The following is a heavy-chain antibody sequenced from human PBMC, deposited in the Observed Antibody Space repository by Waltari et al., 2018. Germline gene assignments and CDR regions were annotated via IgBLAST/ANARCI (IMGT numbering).Heavy chain of an antibody. Sequence: EVQLLESGGGLVQPGGSLRLSCAASGFTFSSYAMSWVRQAPGKGLEWVSAISGSGGSTYYADSVKGRFTISRDKSKNTLYLQMNSLRAEDTAVYYCAKVGSSPTGYFDYWGQGTLVTVSS. V-gene: IGHV3-23*01. D-gene: IGHD6-19*01. J-gene: IGHJ4*02. CDR2: ISGSGGST. CDR3: AKVGSSPTGYFDY. CDR1: GFTFSSYA.